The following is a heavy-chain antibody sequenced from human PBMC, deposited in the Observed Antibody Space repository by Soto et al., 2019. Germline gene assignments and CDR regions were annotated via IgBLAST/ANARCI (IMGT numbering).Heavy chain of an antibody. D-gene: IGHD3-16*01. CDR2: ISYDGSNK. J-gene: IGHJ4*02. CDR3: ARAYEGDYFDY. V-gene: IGHV3-30-3*01. Sequence: QVQLVESGGGVVQPGRSLRLSCAASGFTFSSYAMHRVRQAPGKGLEWVAVISYDGSNKYYAASVKGRFTISRDNSKNTLYLQMNSLRAEDTAVYYCARAYEGDYFDYWGQGTLVTVSS. CDR1: GFTFSSYA.